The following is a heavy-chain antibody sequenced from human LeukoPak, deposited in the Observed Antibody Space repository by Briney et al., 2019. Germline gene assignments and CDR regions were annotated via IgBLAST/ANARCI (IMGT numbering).Heavy chain of an antibody. D-gene: IGHD1-14*01. Sequence: GGSLRLSCAASGFTFSSYSMNWVRQAPGKGLEWVSYISSSGSTIYYADSVKGRFTISRDNAKNSLYLQMNSLRAEDTAVYYCARLLTGAFDIWGQGTMVTVSS. CDR2: ISSSGSTI. V-gene: IGHV3-48*04. CDR3: ARLLTGAFDI. J-gene: IGHJ3*02. CDR1: GFTFSSYS.